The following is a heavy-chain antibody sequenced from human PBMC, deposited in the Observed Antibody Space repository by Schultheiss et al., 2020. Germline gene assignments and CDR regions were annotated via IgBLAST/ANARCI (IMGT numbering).Heavy chain of an antibody. V-gene: IGHV3-30*03. D-gene: IGHD6-13*01. J-gene: IGHJ3*02. CDR2: ISYDGSNK. CDR1: GFTFSSYW. CDR3: ARVKYSSSHLDI. Sequence: SLKISCAASGFTFSSYWMHWVRQAPGKGLEWVAVISYDGSNKYYADSVKGRFTISRDNSKNTLYLQMNSLRAEDTAVYYCARVKYSSSHLDIWGQGTMVTVSS.